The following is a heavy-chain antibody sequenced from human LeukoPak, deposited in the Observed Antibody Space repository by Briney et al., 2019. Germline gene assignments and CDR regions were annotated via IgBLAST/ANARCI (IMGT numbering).Heavy chain of an antibody. CDR3: AREGYYDSSASPSHFDY. CDR2: INPNSGGT. V-gene: IGHV1-2*02. J-gene: IGHJ4*02. D-gene: IGHD3-22*01. Sequence: ASVKVSCKASGYTFTGYYMHWVRQASGQGLEWMGWINPNSGGTNYAQKFQGRVTMTRDTSISTAYMELSRLRSDDTAVYYCAREGYYDSSASPSHFDYWGQGTLVTVSS. CDR1: GYTFTGYY.